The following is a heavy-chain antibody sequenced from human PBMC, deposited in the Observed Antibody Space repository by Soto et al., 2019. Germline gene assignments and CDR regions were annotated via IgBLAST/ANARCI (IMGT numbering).Heavy chain of an antibody. D-gene: IGHD2-2*01. J-gene: IGHJ6*02. CDR2: ISSSSSYI. V-gene: IGHV3-21*01. CDR1: GFTFSNYG. CDR3: ARADCSKSRYRTNLYYYYGMDV. Sequence: GGSLRLSCAASGFTFSNYGMNWVRQAPGKGLEWVSSISSSSSYIYYADSVKGRFTISRDNAKNSLYLQMNSLRAEDTAVYYCARADCSKSRYRTNLYYYYGMDVWGQGTTVTVSS.